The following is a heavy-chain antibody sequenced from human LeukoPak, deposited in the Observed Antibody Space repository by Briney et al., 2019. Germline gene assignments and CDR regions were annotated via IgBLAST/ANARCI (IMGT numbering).Heavy chain of an antibody. V-gene: IGHV4-59*01. D-gene: IGHD3-10*01. J-gene: IGHJ4*02. CDR2: IYYSGST. CDR3: AKHGSYHFDY. CDR1: GGSISSYY. Sequence: PSETLSLTCTVSGGSISSYYWSWIRQPPGKGLEWIGYIYYSGSTNYNPSLKSRVTISVDTSKNQFSLKLSSVTAADTAVYYCAKHGSYHFDYWGQGTLVTVSS.